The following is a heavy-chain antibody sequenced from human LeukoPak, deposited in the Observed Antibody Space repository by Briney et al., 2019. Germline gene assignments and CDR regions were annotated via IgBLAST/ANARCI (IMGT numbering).Heavy chain of an antibody. CDR3: ARGEGSYDGFYYHYYMDV. Sequence: AASVKVSCKASGGTSSNYAFSWVRQAPGQGLEWVGRIIPMFGRTNYAQKFQGRVTIIADKSTTTAYMELSSPKSEDTAVYYCARGEGSYDGFYYHYYMDVWGKGTTVTVSS. D-gene: IGHD5-24*01. CDR1: GGTSSNYA. J-gene: IGHJ6*03. CDR2: IIPMFGRT. V-gene: IGHV1-69*04.